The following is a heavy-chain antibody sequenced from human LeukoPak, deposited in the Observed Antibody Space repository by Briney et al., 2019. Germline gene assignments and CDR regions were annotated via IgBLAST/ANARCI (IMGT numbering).Heavy chain of an antibody. CDR2: INHSGST. CDR1: GGSFSGYY. CDR3: ARERRRELRFLEWLPDYFDY. Sequence: PSETLSLTCAVYGGSFSGYYWSWIRQPPEKGLEWIGEINHSGSTNYNPSLKSRVTISVDTSKNQFSLKLSSVTAADTAVYYCARERRRELRFLEWLPDYFDYWGQGTLVTVSS. V-gene: IGHV4-34*01. J-gene: IGHJ4*02. D-gene: IGHD3-3*01.